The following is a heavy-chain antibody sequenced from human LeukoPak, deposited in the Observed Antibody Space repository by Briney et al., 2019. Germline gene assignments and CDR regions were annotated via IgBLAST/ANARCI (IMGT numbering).Heavy chain of an antibody. CDR3: AKDTSDYGDFYNWFDP. V-gene: IGHV3-9*01. CDR2: ISWNSGSI. Sequence: GRSLGLSCAASGFTFDDYAMHWVRQAPGKGLEWVSGISWNSGSIGYADSVKGRFTISRDNAKNSLYLQMNSLRAEDTALYYCAKDTSDYGDFYNWFDPWGQGTLVTVSS. D-gene: IGHD4-17*01. CDR1: GFTFDDYA. J-gene: IGHJ5*02.